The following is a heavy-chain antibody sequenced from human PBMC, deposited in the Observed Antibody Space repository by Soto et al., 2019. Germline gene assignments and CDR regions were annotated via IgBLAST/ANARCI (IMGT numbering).Heavy chain of an antibody. D-gene: IGHD1-26*01. CDR3: ARSQVGPTTVFNL. Sequence: SETLSLTCTVSGGSISGTSDYWGWVRQPPGKGLEWIGSFFYRGNTYYNPSLKSRVVISVDTSKSQFSLRLMSVTAADTAVYYCARSQVGPTTVFNLWGQGTLVTVSS. J-gene: IGHJ4*02. CDR2: FFYRGNT. V-gene: IGHV4-39*01. CDR1: GGSISGTSDY.